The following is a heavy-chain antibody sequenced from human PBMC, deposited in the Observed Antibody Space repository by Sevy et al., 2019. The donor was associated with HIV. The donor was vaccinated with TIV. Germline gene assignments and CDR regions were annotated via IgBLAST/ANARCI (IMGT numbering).Heavy chain of an antibody. D-gene: IGHD6-19*01. V-gene: IGHV3-23*01. CDR3: AKGGDNIAVAPFDP. Sequence: GGSLRLSCAASGFTFSSYAMSWVRQAPGKGLKSVSAISGSGGSTYYADSVKGRFTISRDNSKNTLYLQMNSLRAEDTAVYYCAKGGDNIAVAPFDPWGQGTLVTVSS. CDR1: GFTFSSYA. J-gene: IGHJ5*02. CDR2: ISGSGGST.